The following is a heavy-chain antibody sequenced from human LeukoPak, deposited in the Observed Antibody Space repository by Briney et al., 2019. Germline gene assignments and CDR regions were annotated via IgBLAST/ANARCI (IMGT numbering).Heavy chain of an antibody. J-gene: IGHJ4*02. Sequence: SETLSLTCTVSDGSISSYYWSWIRQPPGKGLEWIGYIYTSGSTNYNPSLKSRVTISVDTSKNQFSLKLSSVTAADTAVYYCARKHPGWGSNYFDYWGQGTLVTVSS. V-gene: IGHV4-4*09. CDR3: ARKHPGWGSNYFDY. D-gene: IGHD6-19*01. CDR2: IYTSGST. CDR1: DGSISSYY.